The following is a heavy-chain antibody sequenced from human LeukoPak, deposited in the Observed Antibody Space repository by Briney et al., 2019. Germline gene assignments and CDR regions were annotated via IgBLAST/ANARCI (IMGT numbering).Heavy chain of an antibody. CDR1: GFTFSDYY. CDR3: VGVGGSGSGWYYDY. J-gene: IGHJ4*02. D-gene: IGHD6-19*01. Sequence: HAGGSLRLSCAASGFTFSDYYMSWIRQAPGKGLEWVSRIYSDGSSTGYADSVKGRFTISRDNAKNTLYLQMNSLRVEDTAVYYSVGVGGSGSGWYYDYWGQGTLVTVSS. CDR2: IYSDGSST. V-gene: IGHV3-74*01.